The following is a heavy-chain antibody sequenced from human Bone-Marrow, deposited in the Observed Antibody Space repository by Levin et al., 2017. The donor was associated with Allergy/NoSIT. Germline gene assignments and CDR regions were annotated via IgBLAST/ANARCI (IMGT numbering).Heavy chain of an antibody. CDR2: MSHDGTNT. CDR1: GFTFSNYA. J-gene: IGHJ4*02. D-gene: IGHD3-22*01. Sequence: GGSLRLSCAASGFTFSNYAFHWVRQAPGKGLEWVALMSHDGTNTYYADSVKGRFTFSRDNSKNTVYLQMNSLRTADTAVYFCARDWTSSGYSFDYFGQGTLVTVST. CDR3: ARDWTSSGYSFDY. V-gene: IGHV3-30-3*01.